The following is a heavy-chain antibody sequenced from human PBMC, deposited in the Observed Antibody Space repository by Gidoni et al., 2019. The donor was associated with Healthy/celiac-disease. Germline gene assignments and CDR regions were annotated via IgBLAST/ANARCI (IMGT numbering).Heavy chain of an antibody. Sequence: EEQLVESGGGLVQPGGSLRLSCAASGFTFSSYEMNWVRQAPGKGLEWVSYISSSGSTIYYADSVKGRFTISRDNAKNSLYLQMNSLRAEDTAVYYCARGAGIAARLNFDYWGQGTLVTVSS. J-gene: IGHJ4*02. CDR2: ISSSGSTI. V-gene: IGHV3-48*03. CDR1: GFTFSSYE. D-gene: IGHD6-6*01. CDR3: ARGAGIAARLNFDY.